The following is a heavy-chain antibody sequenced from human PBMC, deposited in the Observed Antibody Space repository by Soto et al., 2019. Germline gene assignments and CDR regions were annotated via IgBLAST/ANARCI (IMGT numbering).Heavy chain of an antibody. Sequence: PGGSLRLSCSASGFTFSSYDMHWDRQGPGKGLEWVSAIGTAGDTNYAGSVKGRFTISRENAKNSLYLQMNSLRAGDTAIYFCARAIGPTLFDYWGQGTLVTVSS. J-gene: IGHJ4*02. CDR2: IGTAGDT. CDR3: ARAIGPTLFDY. D-gene: IGHD3-22*01. CDR1: GFTFSSYD. V-gene: IGHV3-13*04.